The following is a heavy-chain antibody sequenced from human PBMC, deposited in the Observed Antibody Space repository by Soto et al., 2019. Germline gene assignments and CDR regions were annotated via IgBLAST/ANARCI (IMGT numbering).Heavy chain of an antibody. D-gene: IGHD1-26*01. CDR2: IYYSGST. CDR3: GSRSGLPGDKPNYYYMDV. V-gene: IGHV4-39*01. J-gene: IGHJ6*03. Sequence: SETLSLDCRVPSSCISRCTSYSGWLRPPPGQGLEWIGSIYYSGSTYYNPSLKSRVTISVDTSKNQFSLKLSSVTAADTAVYYCGSRSGLPGDKPNYYYMDVWGKGTTVTVSS. CDR1: SSCISRCTSY.